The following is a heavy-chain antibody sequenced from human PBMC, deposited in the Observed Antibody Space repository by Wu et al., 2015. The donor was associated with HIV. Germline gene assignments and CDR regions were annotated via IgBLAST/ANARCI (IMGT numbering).Heavy chain of an antibody. J-gene: IGHJ5*02. CDR2: IVPLFDAP. Sequence: QVQLVQSGAEVKKPGSSVRVSCKASGGTFSSYAINWVRQAPGQGLEWMGRIVPLFDAPNYSQKFHDRLTITADRSTTTAYMELSNLKSEDTAVYYCTTPLGSGFDPWGQGT. CDR3: TTPLGSGFDP. V-gene: IGHV1-69*13. CDR1: GGTFSSYA. D-gene: IGHD2-15*01.